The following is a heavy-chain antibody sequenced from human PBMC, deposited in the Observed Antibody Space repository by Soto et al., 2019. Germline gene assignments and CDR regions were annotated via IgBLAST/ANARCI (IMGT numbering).Heavy chain of an antibody. CDR2: IYVTGAV. V-gene: IGHV4-31*03. D-gene: IGHD2-21*01. CDR3: ARLRIATNNYKWFDP. CDR1: GAALNSGNYY. J-gene: IGHJ5*02. Sequence: SETLSLTCSVSGAALNSGNYYWGWIRQVPGKGLEWIGHIYVTGAVDYNPSLRDRITISQDTSERQFSLNLRLVTAADTAVYYCARLRIATNNYKWFDPWGQGTLVT.